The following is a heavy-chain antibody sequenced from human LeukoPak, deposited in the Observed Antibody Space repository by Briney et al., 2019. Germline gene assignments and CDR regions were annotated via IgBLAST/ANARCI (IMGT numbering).Heavy chain of an antibody. CDR2: IRGSGGST. J-gene: IGHJ6*03. CDR1: GFTLISYA. V-gene: IGHV3-23*01. CDR3: AKDFLDNRERPYYMDV. D-gene: IGHD1-1*01. Sequence: GGSLRLSCPASGFTLISYAMSWVRQAPGKGLEWVSGIRGSGGSTYHADSVKGRFTISRDNSKNTLHLQMNSLRAEDTAVYYCAKDFLDNRERPYYMDVWGKGTTVTVSS.